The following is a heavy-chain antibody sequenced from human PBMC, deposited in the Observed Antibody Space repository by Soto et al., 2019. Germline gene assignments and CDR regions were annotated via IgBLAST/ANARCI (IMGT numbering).Heavy chain of an antibody. V-gene: IGHV1-18*01. Sequence: ASVKVSCKASGYTFTSYGISWVRQAPGQGLEWMGWISAYNGNTNYAQKLQGRVTMTTDTSTSTAYMELRSLRSDDTAVYYCARVWAIFGVVSGLDPWGQGNLVTVS. D-gene: IGHD3-3*01. CDR2: ISAYNGNT. CDR3: ARVWAIFGVVSGLDP. J-gene: IGHJ5*02. CDR1: GYTFTSYG.